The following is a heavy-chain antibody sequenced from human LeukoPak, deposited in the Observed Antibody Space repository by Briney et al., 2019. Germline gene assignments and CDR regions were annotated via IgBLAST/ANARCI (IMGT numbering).Heavy chain of an antibody. V-gene: IGHV3-21*01. CDR3: ARVLYYYDSSGYYPLGDAFDI. J-gene: IGHJ3*02. CDR2: ISSSSSYI. Sequence: GGSLRLSCAASGFTFSSYSMNWVRQAPGKGLEWVSSISSSSSYIYYADSVKGRFTISRDNAKNSLYLQMNSLRAEDTAVYYCARVLYYYDSSGYYPLGDAFDIWGQGTMVIVSS. D-gene: IGHD3-22*01. CDR1: GFTFSSYS.